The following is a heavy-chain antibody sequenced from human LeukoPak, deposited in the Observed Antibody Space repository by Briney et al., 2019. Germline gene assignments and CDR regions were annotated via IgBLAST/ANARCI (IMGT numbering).Heavy chain of an antibody. CDR2: ISAYNGNT. CDR1: GYTFTSYG. J-gene: IGHJ4*02. V-gene: IGHV1-18*01. CDR3: ASSEDGDLSA. D-gene: IGHD4-17*01. Sequence: GASVKVSCKASGYTFTSYGISWVRQAPGQGLEWMGWISAYNGNTNYAQKLQGRVTMTRNTSISTAYMELSSLRSEDTAVYYCASSEDGDLSAWGQGTLVTVSS.